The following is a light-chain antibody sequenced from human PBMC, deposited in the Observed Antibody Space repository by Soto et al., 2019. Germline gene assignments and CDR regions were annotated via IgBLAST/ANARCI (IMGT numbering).Light chain of an antibody. J-gene: IGLJ3*02. CDR2: EVS. V-gene: IGLV2-14*01. Sequence: QSALTQPASVSGSPGQSITISCTGTSSDVGGYNYVSWYQQHPGKAPKLMIYEVSNRPSGVSNRLSGSKSGNTASLTISGLQAEDEADYYCSSYTSSSLWVFGGGTKLTVL. CDR3: SSYTSSSLWV. CDR1: SSDVGGYNY.